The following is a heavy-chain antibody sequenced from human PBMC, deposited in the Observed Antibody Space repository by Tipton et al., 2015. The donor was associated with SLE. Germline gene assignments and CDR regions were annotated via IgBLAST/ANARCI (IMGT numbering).Heavy chain of an antibody. J-gene: IGHJ4*02. D-gene: IGHD2-15*01. V-gene: IGHV3-30*01. CDR3: ARASVVAAAFDY. Sequence: DESKNTLYLQMNSLRAEDTAVYYCARASVVAAAFDYWGQGTLVTVSS.